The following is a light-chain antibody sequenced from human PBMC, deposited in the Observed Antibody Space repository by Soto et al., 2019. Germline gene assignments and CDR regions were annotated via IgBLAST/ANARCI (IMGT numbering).Light chain of an antibody. Sequence: DIQMTQSPSTLSAFVGDTVTITCRASQSISHWLAWYQQRPGRAPKLLIYDASSLQTGVPSRFSGSGSGTDFSLTISSLHPEDVATYYCQQVDSYPRTFGQGTKVEIK. CDR1: QSISHW. CDR2: DAS. V-gene: IGKV1-5*01. CDR3: QQVDSYPRT. J-gene: IGKJ1*01.